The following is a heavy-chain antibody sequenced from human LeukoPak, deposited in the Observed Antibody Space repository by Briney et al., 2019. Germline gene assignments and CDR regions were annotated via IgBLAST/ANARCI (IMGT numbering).Heavy chain of an antibody. V-gene: IGHV1-18*01. CDR2: ISGYNGNI. Sequence: ASVKVSCKASGYIFSSYGVTWVRQAPGQGLEWMGWISGYNGNINYAQKLQGRVTMTTDTSTNTAYMELGSLRSDDTAVYYCARGGTRMGEGGTFDYWGQGTLVTVSS. CDR1: GYIFSSYG. CDR3: ARGGTRMGEGGTFDY. D-gene: IGHD1-26*01. J-gene: IGHJ4*02.